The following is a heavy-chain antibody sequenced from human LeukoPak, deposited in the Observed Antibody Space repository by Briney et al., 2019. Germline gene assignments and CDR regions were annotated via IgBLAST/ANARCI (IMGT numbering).Heavy chain of an antibody. CDR3: ASSYTAGTWFDY. Sequence: SETLSLTCAVYGGSFSGYYRSWIRQPPGKGLEWIGEINHSGSTNYNPSLKSRVTISVDTSKNQFSLKLSSVTAADTAVYYCASSYTAGTWFDYWGQGTLVTVSS. J-gene: IGHJ4*02. CDR2: INHSGST. V-gene: IGHV4-34*01. CDR1: GGSFSGYY. D-gene: IGHD6-13*01.